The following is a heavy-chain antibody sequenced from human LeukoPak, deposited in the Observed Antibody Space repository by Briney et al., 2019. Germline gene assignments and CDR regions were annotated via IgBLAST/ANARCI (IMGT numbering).Heavy chain of an antibody. J-gene: IGHJ3*02. Sequence: SQTLSLTCAISGDSVSSNSAAWNWIRQSPSRGLEWLGRTYYRSKWKNDYAVSVRGRITINPDTSKNQFSLQLNSVTPEDTAVYYCARDREDSSRRQNGAFDIWGQGTMVTVSS. CDR1: GDSVSSNSAA. CDR3: ARDREDSSRRQNGAFDI. D-gene: IGHD3-22*01. CDR2: TYYRSKWKN. V-gene: IGHV6-1*01.